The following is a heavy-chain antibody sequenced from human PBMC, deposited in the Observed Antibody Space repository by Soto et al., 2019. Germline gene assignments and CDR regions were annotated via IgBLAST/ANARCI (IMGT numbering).Heavy chain of an antibody. CDR3: ARVSFSNDYDHYYMDV. CDR1: GFSVRVNY. V-gene: IGHV3-66*01. D-gene: IGHD4-4*01. J-gene: IGHJ6*03. Sequence: EVQVVESGGGLVQPGGSLGLSCAASGFSVRVNYMTWVRQAPGKGLEWVSVTYTGGDTDYADSVKGRFTTSRDNSKNMLYLEVSSLRAEDTAVYYCARVSFSNDYDHYYMDVWGKGTTVTVSS. CDR2: TYTGGDT.